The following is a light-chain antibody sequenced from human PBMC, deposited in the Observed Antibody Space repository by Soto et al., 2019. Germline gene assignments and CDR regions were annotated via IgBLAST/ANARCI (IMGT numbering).Light chain of an antibody. CDR1: QSVTTW. CDR2: NAS. CDR3: PQYNTYPFT. J-gene: IGKJ5*01. V-gene: IGKV1-5*03. Sequence: DIPMTQSPSTLSASVGDRVTITCRASQSVTTWLAWYQQKPGKAPKLLHYNASNLESGLPSSFTGSGSGTEITRTISSLQSDDFATDYGPQYNTYPFTVGQGTRLEIK.